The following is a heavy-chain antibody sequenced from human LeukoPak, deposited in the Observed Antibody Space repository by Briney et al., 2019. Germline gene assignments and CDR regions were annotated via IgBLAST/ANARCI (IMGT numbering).Heavy chain of an antibody. V-gene: IGHV3-64D*06. J-gene: IGHJ4*02. CDR1: GFTFSSYA. Sequence: PGGSLRLSCSASGFTFSSYAMHWVRQAPGKGLEYVSAISSNGGSTYYADSVKGRFTISRDNSKNTLYLKMSSQRAEDTAVYYCVKSADDSYGPTFDYWGQGTLVTVSS. CDR2: ISSNGGST. D-gene: IGHD5-18*01. CDR3: VKSADDSYGPTFDY.